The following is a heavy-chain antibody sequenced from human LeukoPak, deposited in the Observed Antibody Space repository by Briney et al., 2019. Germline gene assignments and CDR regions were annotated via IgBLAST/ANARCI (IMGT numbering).Heavy chain of an antibody. J-gene: IGHJ4*02. CDR1: GFTFSSYA. CDR3: ARESSGVLGFDS. CDR2: ISGSGGST. D-gene: IGHD3-10*01. V-gene: IGHV3-23*01. Sequence: GGSLRLSCAASGFTFSSYAMSWVRQAPGKGLEWVSAISGSGGSTYYADSVKGRFTISRDNVKNSLYLQMNSLRDEDTALYYCARESSGVLGFDSWGQGTLVTVSS.